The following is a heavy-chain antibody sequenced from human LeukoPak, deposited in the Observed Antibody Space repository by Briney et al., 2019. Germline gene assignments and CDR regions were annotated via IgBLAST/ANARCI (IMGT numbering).Heavy chain of an antibody. CDR2: INPNSGGT. J-gene: IGHJ3*02. CDR3: ARPYQQLGGDAFDI. V-gene: IGHV1-2*02. Sequence: GSVKVSCKASGYTFTGDHMHWVRQGPGQGLERMGWINPNSGGTNYAQKFQGRVPITSDTSISTASMELSRLRSDATAVYYCARPYQQLGGDAFDIWGQGTMVTVSS. CDR1: GYTFTGDH. D-gene: IGHD6-13*01.